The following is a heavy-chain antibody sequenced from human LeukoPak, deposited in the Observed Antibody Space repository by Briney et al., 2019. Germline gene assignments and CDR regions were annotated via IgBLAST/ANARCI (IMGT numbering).Heavy chain of an antibody. CDR1: GFTFSSYG. V-gene: IGHV3-33*01. D-gene: IGHD6-19*01. Sequence: GGSLRLSCAPSGFTFSSYGMHWVRQAPGKGLEWVALIWYDGSNKNYADSVKGRFTISRDNSKNTLYLQMNSLRDEDTAVYYCARDLGYSSGHPFDYWGQGTLVTVSS. CDR2: IWYDGSNK. CDR3: ARDLGYSSGHPFDY. J-gene: IGHJ4*02.